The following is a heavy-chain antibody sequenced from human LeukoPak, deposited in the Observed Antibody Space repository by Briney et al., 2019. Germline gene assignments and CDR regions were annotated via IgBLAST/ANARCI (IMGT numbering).Heavy chain of an antibody. J-gene: IGHJ5*02. CDR3: AKGAELLWFGETSPFDP. CDR1: GFTFSSYG. V-gene: IGHV3-30*18. CDR2: ISYDGSNK. Sequence: PGRSLRLSCAASGFTFSSYGMHWVRQAPGKGLEWVAVISYDGSNKYYAGSVKGRFTISRDNSKNTLYLQMNSLRAEDTAVYYCAKGAELLWFGETSPFDPWGQGTLVTVSS. D-gene: IGHD3-10*01.